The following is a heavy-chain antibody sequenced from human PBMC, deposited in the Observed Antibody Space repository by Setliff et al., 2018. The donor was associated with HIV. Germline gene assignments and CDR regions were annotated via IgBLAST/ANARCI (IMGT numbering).Heavy chain of an antibody. Sequence: SETLSLTCAVSASSISSDYCWGWIRQPPGKGLEWIGSTHHSGSTYYNPSLNSRVTISVNTSKNHFSLDTAVYYCARHLLRGYIYIVFDYWGQGTLVTVSS. CDR3: IYIVFDY. CDR1: ASSISSDYC. J-gene: IGHJ4*02. CDR2: THHSGST. D-gene: IGHD5-18*01. V-gene: IGHV4-38-2*01.